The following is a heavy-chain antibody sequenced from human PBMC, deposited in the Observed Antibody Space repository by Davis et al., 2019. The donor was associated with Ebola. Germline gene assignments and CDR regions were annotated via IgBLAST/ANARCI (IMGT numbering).Heavy chain of an antibody. CDR1: RYTFISYG. Sequence: SEKVSCKASRYTFISYGISWLRHAPGQGLEWMGWISAYNGNTNYAQKLQGRVTMTTDTSTSTAYMELRSLRSDDTAVYYCARDRGYRSGWYTRYWGQGTLVTVSS. J-gene: IGHJ4*02. CDR3: ARDRGYRSGWYTRY. CDR2: ISAYNGNT. D-gene: IGHD6-19*01. V-gene: IGHV1-18*01.